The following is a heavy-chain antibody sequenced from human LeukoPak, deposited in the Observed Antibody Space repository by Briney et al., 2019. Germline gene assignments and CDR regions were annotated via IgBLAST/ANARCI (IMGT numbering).Heavy chain of an antibody. Sequence: SETLSLTCTVSGGSFSSYYWSWIRQPPGKGLEWIGYIYYSGSTDYNPSLKSRVTISVETSKNQFSLKLSSVTAADTAVYYCARGLSGSYQIDYWGQGTLVTVSS. D-gene: IGHD1-26*01. CDR2: IYYSGST. CDR3: ARGLSGSYQIDY. CDR1: GGSFSSYY. J-gene: IGHJ4*02. V-gene: IGHV4-59*01.